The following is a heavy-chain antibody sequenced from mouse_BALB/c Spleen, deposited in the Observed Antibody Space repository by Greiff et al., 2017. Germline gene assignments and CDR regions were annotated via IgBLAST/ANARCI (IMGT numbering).Heavy chain of an antibody. D-gene: IGHD4-1*01. CDR1: GFSLTSYG. V-gene: IGHV2-9*02. CDR2: IWAGGST. J-gene: IGHJ3*01. Sequence: QVQLQQSGPGLVAPSQCLSITCTVSGFSLTSYGVHWVRQPPGKGLEWLGVIWAGGSTNHNSALMSSLSISKDNSTSHVFLKMNSLQTDDTAMYYCARSSDWGEFAYWGQGTLVTVSA. CDR3: ARSSDWGEFAY.